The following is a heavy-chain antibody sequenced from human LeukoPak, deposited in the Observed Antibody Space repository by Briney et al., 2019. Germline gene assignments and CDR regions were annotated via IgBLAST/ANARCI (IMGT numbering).Heavy chain of an antibody. CDR2: IIPTFGTA. V-gene: IGHV1-69*05. D-gene: IGHD2-21*02. CDR3: ARATRGGDQPSFDY. CDR1: GGTFSSYA. Sequence: SVKVSCKASGGTFSSYAISWVRQAPGQGLEWMGRIIPTFGTANYAQKFQGRVTITTDESTSTAYMELSSLRSEDTAVYYCARATRGGDQPSFDYWGQGTLVTVSS. J-gene: IGHJ4*02.